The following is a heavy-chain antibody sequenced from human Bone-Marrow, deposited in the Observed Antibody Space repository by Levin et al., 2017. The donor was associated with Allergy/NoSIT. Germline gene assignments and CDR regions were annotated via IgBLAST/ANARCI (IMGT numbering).Heavy chain of an antibody. CDR2: IKSKAHGGTT. J-gene: IGHJ4*02. V-gene: IGHV3-15*01. Sequence: GGSLRLSCAVSGFTFSSAWMSWVRQAPGKGLEWIGRIKSKAHGGTTDYAAPVKDRFTISRDDSKSTMYLQMNTLKIEDTAVYFCATDLDSHDDGDFDYWGQGTLVTVSS. CDR1: GFTFSSAW. D-gene: IGHD5-18*01. CDR3: ATDLDSHDDGDFDY.